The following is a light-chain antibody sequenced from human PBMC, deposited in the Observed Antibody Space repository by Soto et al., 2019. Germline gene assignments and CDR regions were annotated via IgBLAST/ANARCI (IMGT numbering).Light chain of an antibody. J-gene: IGLJ1*01. Sequence: QSALTQPASVSGSPGQSITISCTGASSDIGAYNYVSWYQQHPGKAPKVLIYDVTDRPSGVSNRFSGSKSGNTASLTISGLQAEDEADYYCSSYTISSTYVFGSGTKVTVL. CDR2: DVT. V-gene: IGLV2-14*01. CDR3: SSYTISSTYV. CDR1: SSDIGAYNY.